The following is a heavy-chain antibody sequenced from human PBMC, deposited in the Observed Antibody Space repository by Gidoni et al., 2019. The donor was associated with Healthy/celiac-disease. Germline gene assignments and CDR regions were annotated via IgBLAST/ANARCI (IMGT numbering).Heavy chain of an antibody. CDR2: RWYDGSNK. D-gene: IGHD3-16*02. V-gene: IGHV3-33*01. Sequence: QVQLVESGGGVVQPGRSLRLSCAASGFPFSSYGMHWVRQAPGKGLEWVAVRWYDGSNKYYADSVKGRFTISRDNSKNTLYLQMNSLRAEDTAVYYCARDPGFGGVIVPDYWGQGTLVTVSS. CDR1: GFPFSSYG. CDR3: ARDPGFGGVIVPDY. J-gene: IGHJ4*02.